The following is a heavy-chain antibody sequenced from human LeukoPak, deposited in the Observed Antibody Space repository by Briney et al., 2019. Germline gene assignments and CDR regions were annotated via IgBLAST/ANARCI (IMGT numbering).Heavy chain of an antibody. CDR2: ISGSGGST. Sequence: PGGSLRLSCAASGFTFSSYAMSWVRQAPGKGLEWVSAISGSGGSTYYADSVKGRFTISRDNAKNSLFLQMNSLRAEDTAVYYCASSQPLYSSSWTFQHWGQGTLVTVSS. V-gene: IGHV3-23*01. CDR3: ASSQPLYSSSWTFQH. J-gene: IGHJ1*01. CDR1: GFTFSSYA. D-gene: IGHD6-13*01.